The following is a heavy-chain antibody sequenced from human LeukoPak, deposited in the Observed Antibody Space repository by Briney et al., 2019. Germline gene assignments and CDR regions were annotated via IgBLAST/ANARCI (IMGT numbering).Heavy chain of an antibody. J-gene: IGHJ4*02. Sequence: PGGSLRLSCAASGFTFSSYGMHWVRQAPGKGLEGVAFIRYDGSDKYYADSVRGRFTISRDNSKNTLYLQMNSLRVEDTAVYYCAKDRLVPGSVLDYWGQGTLVTVSS. D-gene: IGHD6-19*01. CDR3: AKDRLVPGSVLDY. V-gene: IGHV3-30*02. CDR1: GFTFSSYG. CDR2: IRYDGSDK.